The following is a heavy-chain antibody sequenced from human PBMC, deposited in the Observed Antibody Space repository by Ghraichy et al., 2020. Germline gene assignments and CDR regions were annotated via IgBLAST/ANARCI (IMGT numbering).Heavy chain of an antibody. Sequence: GGSLNISCAASGFTVTTNSMSWVRQAPGKGLEWVSVIYSAGYTYYADSVKGRFTISRDTSKNTLYLHMNSLRAEDTAFYYCAGDPPGGSGFYYFNYWGQGTLVTVSS. CDR1: GFTVTTNS. CDR2: IYSAGYT. D-gene: IGHD6-19*01. V-gene: IGHV3-53*01. J-gene: IGHJ4*02. CDR3: AGDPPGGSGFYYFNY.